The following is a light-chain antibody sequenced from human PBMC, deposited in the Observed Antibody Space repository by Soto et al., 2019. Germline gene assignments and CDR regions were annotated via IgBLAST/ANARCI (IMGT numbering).Light chain of an antibody. J-gene: IGLJ2*01. CDR2: SGD. V-gene: IGLV8-61*01. Sequence: QAVVTQEASLSVSPVGTVTLTCGWTSVSVSSRYYPSWYRQDPGQTPRTLIYSGDIRSSGVPDRFSGSILGSKAALTITGAQAYDESVYYCVLYMKGDIRVFGGGTKLTVL. CDR1: SVSVSSRYY. CDR3: VLYMKGDIRV.